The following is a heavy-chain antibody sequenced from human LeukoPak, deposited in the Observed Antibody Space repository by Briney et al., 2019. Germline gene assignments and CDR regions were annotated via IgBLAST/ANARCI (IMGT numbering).Heavy chain of an antibody. Sequence: SETLSLTCAVYGGSFSGYYWSWIRQPPGEGLEWIGEINHSGSTNYSPSLKSRVTISVDMSKNQFFLKLSSVTAADTAVYYCARDDAALYNYYYGMDVWGQGTTVTVSS. CDR3: ARDDAALYNYYYGMDV. D-gene: IGHD2-2*02. V-gene: IGHV4-34*01. CDR1: GGSFSGYY. J-gene: IGHJ6*02. CDR2: INHSGST.